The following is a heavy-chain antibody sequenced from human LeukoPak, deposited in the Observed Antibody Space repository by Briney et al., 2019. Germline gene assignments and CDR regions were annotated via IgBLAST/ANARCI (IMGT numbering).Heavy chain of an antibody. J-gene: IGHJ2*01. CDR3: ARRGGRGWFSAWYFDL. CDR2: ISYRGIT. Sequence: SETLSLTCTVSDDSISSYYWSWIRQPPGKGLEWIGYISYRGITNYHPSLKSRVTISVDTSNNQFSLMLSSVTAADTAVYYCARRGGRGWFSAWYFDLWGRGTLVTVSS. D-gene: IGHD6-19*01. CDR1: DDSISSYY. V-gene: IGHV4-59*08.